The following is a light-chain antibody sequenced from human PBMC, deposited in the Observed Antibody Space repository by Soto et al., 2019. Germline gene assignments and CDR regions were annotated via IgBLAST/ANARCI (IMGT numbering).Light chain of an antibody. J-gene: IGKJ3*01. Sequence: EIVLTQSPGTLSLSPGERATLSCRASQSVSNTYLAWYQQKPGQAPRLLIYDASSRATGIPDRFSGSGSGTDFTLTISRLEPEDFAVYYCQQRSNWPITFGPGTKVDIK. CDR1: QSVSNTY. V-gene: IGKV3D-20*02. CDR3: QQRSNWPIT. CDR2: DAS.